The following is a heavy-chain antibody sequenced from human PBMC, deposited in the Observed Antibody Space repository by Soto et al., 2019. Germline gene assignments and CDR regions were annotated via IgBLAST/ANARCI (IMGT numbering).Heavy chain of an antibody. CDR3: ARGSGYYYWDDY. V-gene: IGHV1-3*05. D-gene: IGHD3-22*01. J-gene: IGHJ4*02. Sequence: QVQLVQSGAEEKKPGASVKVSCKASGYTFTSYAMHWVRQAPGQRLEWMGWINAGNGNTKYSQKFQGRVTITRDTSANTAYMEVSSLRSEDTAVYYCARGSGYYYWDDYWGQGTLVTVSS. CDR2: INAGNGNT. CDR1: GYTFTSYA.